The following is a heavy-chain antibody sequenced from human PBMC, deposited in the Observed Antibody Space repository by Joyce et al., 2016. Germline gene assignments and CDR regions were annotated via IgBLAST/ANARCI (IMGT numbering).Heavy chain of an antibody. CDR2: IDWNDDK. CDR1: GFSLESSGVG. Sequence: QITLKESGPTLAKPTQTLTLTCTFSGFSLESSGVGVGWIRQPPGKALEWLALIDWNDDKRYSPSLKGRLTITKDPSGNQVVLRMTNMDPVDTATYYCARSVIPAGGPCDYWGQGTLVIVSS. D-gene: IGHD2-2*01. J-gene: IGHJ4*02. V-gene: IGHV2-5*01. CDR3: ARSVIPAGGPCDY.